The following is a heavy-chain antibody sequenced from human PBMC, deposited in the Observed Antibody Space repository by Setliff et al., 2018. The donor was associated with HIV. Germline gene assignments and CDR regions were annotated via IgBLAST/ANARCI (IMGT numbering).Heavy chain of an antibody. V-gene: IGHV1-69*05. CDR1: GGTFSRYA. Sequence: SVKVSCKASGGTFSRYAISWVRQAPGQGLEWMGGIIPIVGTANYAQKFQGRVTITTDKSTTTSYMELSSLRSEDTAVYYCARAPRDGNNYGYQPYYFDYWGQGTLVTVSS. D-gene: IGHD4-17*01. J-gene: IGHJ4*02. CDR2: IIPIVGTA. CDR3: ARAPRDGNNYGYQPYYFDY.